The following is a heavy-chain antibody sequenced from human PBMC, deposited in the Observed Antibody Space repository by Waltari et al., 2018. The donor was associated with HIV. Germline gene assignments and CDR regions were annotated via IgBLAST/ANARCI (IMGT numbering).Heavy chain of an antibody. V-gene: IGHV3-15*04. Sequence: EVQLVESGGGLVKPGGSLRLSCAASGFSLSNAWMSWVRQAPGKGLELVGRIETKTDGGATDYAAPVKGRFTISRDDSKNTLYLQMNSLKTEDTGVYYCTTDGRSVLGYDYWGQGTLVTVFS. J-gene: IGHJ4*02. CDR3: TTDGRSVLGYDY. D-gene: IGHD4-17*01. CDR1: GFSLSNAW. CDR2: IETKTDGGAT.